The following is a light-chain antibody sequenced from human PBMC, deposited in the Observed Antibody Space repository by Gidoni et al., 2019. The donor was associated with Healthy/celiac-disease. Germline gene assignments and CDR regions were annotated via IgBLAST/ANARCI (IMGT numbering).Light chain of an antibody. Sequence: QSVLTQPPSASGTPGQRVTISCSGSSSNIGSNTVNWYQQLPGTAPKLLIYSNNQRPSGVPDRFSGSKSGTSASLAISGRQSEDEADYYCAAWEDRLNGWVFGGGTKLTVL. CDR1: SSNIGSNT. CDR3: AAWEDRLNGWV. V-gene: IGLV1-44*01. J-gene: IGLJ3*02. CDR2: SNN.